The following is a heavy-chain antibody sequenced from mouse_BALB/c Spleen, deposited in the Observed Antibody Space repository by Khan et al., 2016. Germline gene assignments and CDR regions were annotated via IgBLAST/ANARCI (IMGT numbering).Heavy chain of an antibody. Sequence: EVQLQESGPSLVKPSQTLSLTCSVTGDSITSGFWNWIRKFPGNKLEYMGYISYSGSTYYNPSLKSRISITRDTSKNQYYLQLNSVTTEDTATYYCARIYDDFYYAMDYGGQGTSVNVSS. D-gene: IGHD2-3*01. CDR1: GDSITSGF. CDR3: ARIYDDFYYAMDY. V-gene: IGHV3-8*02. J-gene: IGHJ4*01. CDR2: ISYSGST.